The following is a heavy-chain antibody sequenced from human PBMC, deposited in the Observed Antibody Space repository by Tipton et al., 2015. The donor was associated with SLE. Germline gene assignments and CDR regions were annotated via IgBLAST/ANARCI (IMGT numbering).Heavy chain of an antibody. V-gene: IGHV4-34*01. CDR1: GGSFSGYY. Sequence: TLSLTCAVYGGSFSGYYYSWIRQPPGKGLESIGEINHSGSTNYNPSLKSRVTISVDTSKNQFSLKLSSVTAADTAVYYCARMTLYGEFVFDYWGPGTQVTVSS. CDR2: INHSGST. CDR3: ARMTLYGEFVFDY. D-gene: IGHD4-17*01. J-gene: IGHJ4*02.